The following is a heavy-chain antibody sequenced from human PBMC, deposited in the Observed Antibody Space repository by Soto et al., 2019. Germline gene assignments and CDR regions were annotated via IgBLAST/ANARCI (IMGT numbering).Heavy chain of an antibody. CDR3: AREDGYSYQLAAFDI. D-gene: IGHD5-18*01. J-gene: IGHJ3*02. CDR1: GDSVSSNSAA. Sequence: SQTLSLTCALSGDSVSSNSAASNWIRQSPSRGLEWLGRTYYRSKWYNDYAVSVKSRITINPEPSKNQFSLQLNSVTPEDTTVYYCAREDGYSYQLAAFDIWGQGTMVTVSS. V-gene: IGHV6-1*01. CDR2: TYYRSKWYN.